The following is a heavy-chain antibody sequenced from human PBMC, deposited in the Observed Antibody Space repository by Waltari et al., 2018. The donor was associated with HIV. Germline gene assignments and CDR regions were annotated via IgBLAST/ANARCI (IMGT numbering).Heavy chain of an antibody. CDR1: GYTFTGYY. V-gene: IGHV1-2*02. CDR3: ARARGYCSSTSCYVPFDY. D-gene: IGHD2-2*01. J-gene: IGHJ4*02. Sequence: QVQLVQSGAEVKKPGASVKVSCKASGYTFTGYYMHWVRPAPGQGLEWMGWINPNSGGTNYAQKFQGRVTMTRDTSISTAYMELSRLRSDDTAVYYCARARGYCSSTSCYVPFDYWGQGTLVTVSS. CDR2: INPNSGGT.